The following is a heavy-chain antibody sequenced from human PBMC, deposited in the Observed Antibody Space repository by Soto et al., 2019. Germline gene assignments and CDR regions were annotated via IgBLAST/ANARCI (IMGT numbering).Heavy chain of an antibody. D-gene: IGHD1-26*01. Sequence: EVQLLESGGGLVQPGGSLRLSCAASGFTFSSYARRWVRQAPVKGLEWVSAISGSGGSTYYAASVKGRFTISRDNSKNTLYLQMNSLRAEDTAVYYCARRGSGSYSDYWGQGTLVTVSS. CDR3: ARRGSGSYSDY. J-gene: IGHJ4*02. CDR1: GFTFSSYA. CDR2: ISGSGGST. V-gene: IGHV3-23*01.